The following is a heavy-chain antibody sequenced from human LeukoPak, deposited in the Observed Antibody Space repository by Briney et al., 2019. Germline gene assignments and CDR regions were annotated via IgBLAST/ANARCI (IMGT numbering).Heavy chain of an antibody. CDR2: ISSSSSYI. D-gene: IGHD2-21*02. CDR1: GFTFSSYS. J-gene: IGHJ4*02. V-gene: IGHV3-21*01. CDR3: ARAACGGDCYSVDY. Sequence: GGSLRLSCAASGFTFSSYSMNWVRQAPGKGLEWVSSISSSSSYIYYADSVKGRFTISRDNAKNSLYLQMNSLRAEDTAVYYCARAACGGDCYSVDYWGQGTLVTVSS.